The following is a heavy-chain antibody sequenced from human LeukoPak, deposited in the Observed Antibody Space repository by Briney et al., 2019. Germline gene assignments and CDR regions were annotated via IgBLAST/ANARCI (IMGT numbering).Heavy chain of an antibody. V-gene: IGHV4-4*07. CDR3: ASTPYSTSRAPRYYYYYMDV. CDR1: GGSISSYY. Sequence: SETLSLTCTVSGGSISSYYWSWIRQPAGKGLEWIGRIYTSGSTNYNPSLKSRVTMSVDTSKNQFSLKLSSVTAADTAVYYCASTPYSTSRAPRYYYYYMDVWGKGTTVTVSS. CDR2: IYTSGST. D-gene: IGHD2-2*01. J-gene: IGHJ6*03.